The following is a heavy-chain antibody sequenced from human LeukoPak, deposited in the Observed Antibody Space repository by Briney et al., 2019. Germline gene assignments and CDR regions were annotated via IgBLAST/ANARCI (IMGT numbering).Heavy chain of an antibody. CDR1: GGTFSSYA. CDR2: IIPILGIA. CDR3: ARDLEVGATVVGY. Sequence: SVKVSCKASGGTFSSYAISWVRQAPGQGLEWVGRIIPILGIANYAQKFQGRVTITADKSTSTAYMELSSLRSDDTAVYYCARDLEVGATVVGYWGQGTLVTVSS. V-gene: IGHV1-69*04. J-gene: IGHJ4*02. D-gene: IGHD1-26*01.